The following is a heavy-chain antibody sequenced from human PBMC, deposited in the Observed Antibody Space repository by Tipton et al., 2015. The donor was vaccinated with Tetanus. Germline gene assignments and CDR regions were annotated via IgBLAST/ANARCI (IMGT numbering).Heavy chain of an antibody. J-gene: IGHJ5*02. D-gene: IGHD6-6*01. CDR2: INHSGST. CDR1: GGSISSGGYY. CDR3: ARGRRKGYSSSCGLERVGPQLNWFDP. Sequence: TLSLTCTVSGGSISSGGYYWSWIRQPPGKGLEWIGEINHSGSTNYNPSLKSRVTISVDTSKNQFSLKLSSVTAADTAVYYCARGRRKGYSSSCGLERVGPQLNWFDPWGQGTLVTVSS. V-gene: IGHV4-39*07.